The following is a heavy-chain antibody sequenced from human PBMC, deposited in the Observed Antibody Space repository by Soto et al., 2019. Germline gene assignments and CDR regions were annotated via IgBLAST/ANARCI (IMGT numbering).Heavy chain of an antibody. J-gene: IGHJ1*01. V-gene: IGHV1-69*12. CDR1: GGTFSSYA. CDR2: IIPIFGTA. Sequence: QVQLVQSGAEVKKPGSSVKVSCKASGGTFSSYAISWVRQAPGQGLEWMGGIIPIFGTANYAQKFQGRVTITADEATSTAYMELSSLRSEDTAVYYCARAPRYYSGGSCYPGYFQHWGQGTLVTVSS. CDR3: ARAPRYYSGGSCYPGYFQH. D-gene: IGHD2-15*01.